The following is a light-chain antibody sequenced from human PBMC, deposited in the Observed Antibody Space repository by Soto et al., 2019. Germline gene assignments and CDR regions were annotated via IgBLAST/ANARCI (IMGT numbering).Light chain of an antibody. CDR2: VNSHGRH. CDR1: SGHNSYA. Sequence: QSVLTQSPSACASLGASVKLTCTLSSGHNSYAIAWLQQHPEKGPRYLMKVNSHGRHSKGDVLPDRFSGPSSGAERYLTISSLQSEYESDYYCQTWSTDIRVFGGGTKLTVL. CDR3: QTWSTDIRV. V-gene: IGLV4-69*01. J-gene: IGLJ3*02.